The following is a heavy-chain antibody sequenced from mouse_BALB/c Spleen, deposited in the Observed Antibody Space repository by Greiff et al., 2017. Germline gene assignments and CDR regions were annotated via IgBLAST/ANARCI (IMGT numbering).Heavy chain of an antibody. CDR1: GYTFTSYW. D-gene: IGHD1-3*01. CDR2: INPSTGYT. J-gene: IGHJ4*01. V-gene: IGHV1-7*01. Sequence: QVQLQQSGAELAKPGASVKMSCKASGYTFTSYWMHWVKQRPGQGLEWIGYINPSTGYTEYNQKFKDKATLTADKSSSTAYMQLSSLTSEDSAVYYCARSAAAYNYAMDYWGQGTSVTVSS. CDR3: ARSAAAYNYAMDY.